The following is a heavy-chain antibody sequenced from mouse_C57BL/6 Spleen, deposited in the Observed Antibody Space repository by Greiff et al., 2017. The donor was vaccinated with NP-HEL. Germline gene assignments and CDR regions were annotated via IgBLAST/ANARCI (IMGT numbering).Heavy chain of an antibody. J-gene: IGHJ1*03. CDR3: ARGGVTRYWYFDV. CDR1: GYTFTDYN. Sequence: EVQLVESGPELVKPGASVKIPCKASGYTFTDYNMDWVKQSHGKSLEWIGDINPNNGGTIYNQKFKGKATLTVDKSSSTAYMELRSLTSEDTAVYYCARGGVTRYWYFDVWGTGTTVTVSS. CDR2: INPNNGGT. V-gene: IGHV1-18*01. D-gene: IGHD2-2*01.